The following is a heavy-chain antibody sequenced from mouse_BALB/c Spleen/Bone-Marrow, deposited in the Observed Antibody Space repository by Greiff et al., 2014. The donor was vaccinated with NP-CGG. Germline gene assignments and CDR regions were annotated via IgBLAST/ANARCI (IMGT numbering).Heavy chain of an antibody. CDR2: FYPGSGSI. D-gene: IGHD3-2*02. Sequence: VKLMESGAELVKPGASVELSCKASGYTFTEYIIHWVKQRSGQGLEWIGWFYPGSGSIKYNEKFKDKATLTADKSSSTVYMELSRLTSEDSAVYFCARHEDRLRAWFAYWGQGTLVTVSA. J-gene: IGHJ3*01. CDR1: GYTFTEYI. CDR3: ARHEDRLRAWFAY. V-gene: IGHV1-62-2*01.